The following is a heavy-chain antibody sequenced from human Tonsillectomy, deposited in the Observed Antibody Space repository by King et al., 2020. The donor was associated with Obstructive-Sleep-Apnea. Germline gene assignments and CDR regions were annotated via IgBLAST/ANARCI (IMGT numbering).Heavy chain of an antibody. D-gene: IGHD5-24*01. CDR3: ARGWLQPFDY. CDR2: IWYDGSNK. V-gene: IGHV3-33*01. J-gene: IGHJ4*02. CDR1: GFTFCSYG. Sequence: QLVQSGGGVVQPGRSLRLSCAASGFTFCSYGMHWVRQAPGKGLEWVAVIWYDGSNKYYADSVKGRFTISRDNSKNTLYLQMNSLRAEDTAVYYCARGWLQPFDYWGQGTLVTVSS.